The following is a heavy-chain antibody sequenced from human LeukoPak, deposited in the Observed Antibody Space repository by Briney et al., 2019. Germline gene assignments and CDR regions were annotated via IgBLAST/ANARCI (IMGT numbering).Heavy chain of an antibody. V-gene: IGHV3-30-3*01. J-gene: IGHJ4*02. CDR3: ARSPQVPLLLWFGELYSYYFDY. Sequence: GGSLRLSCAASGFTFSSYAMHWVRQAPGKGLEWVAVISYDGSNKYYADSVKGRFTISRDNSKNTLYLQMNSLRAEDTAVYYCARSPQVPLLLWFGELYSYYFDYWGQGTLVTVSS. D-gene: IGHD3-10*01. CDR2: ISYDGSNK. CDR1: GFTFSSYA.